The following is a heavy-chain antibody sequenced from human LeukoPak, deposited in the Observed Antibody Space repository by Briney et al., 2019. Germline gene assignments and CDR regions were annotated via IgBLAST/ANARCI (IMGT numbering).Heavy chain of an antibody. CDR1: GFTFSSYS. V-gene: IGHV3-21*01. D-gene: IGHD2-2*01. CDR3: ARDRSPAY. CDR2: ISSSSSYT. Sequence: GGSLRLSCAASGFTFSSYSMNWVRQAPGKGLEWVSSISSSSSYTYYADSVKGRFTISRDNAKNSLYLQMNSLRAEDTAVYYCARDRSPAYWGQGTLVTVSS. J-gene: IGHJ4*02.